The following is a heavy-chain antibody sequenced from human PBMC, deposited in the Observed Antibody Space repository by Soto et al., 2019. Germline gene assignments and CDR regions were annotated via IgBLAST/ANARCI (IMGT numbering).Heavy chain of an antibody. D-gene: IGHD4-17*01. V-gene: IGHV1-18*01. CDR3: ARIYGDYVVYWYFDL. CDR2: ISAYNGNT. Sequence: ASVKVSCKASGYTFTSYGISWVRQAPGQGLEWMGWISAYNGNTNYAQKLQGRVTMTTDTSTSTAYMELRSLRSDDTAVYYCARIYGDYVVYWYFDLWGRGTPVTVSS. J-gene: IGHJ2*01. CDR1: GYTFTSYG.